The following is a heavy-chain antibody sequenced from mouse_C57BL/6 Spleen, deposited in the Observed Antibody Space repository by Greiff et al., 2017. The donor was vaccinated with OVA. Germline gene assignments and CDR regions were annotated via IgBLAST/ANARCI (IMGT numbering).Heavy chain of an antibody. J-gene: IGHJ1*03. CDR3: ARDYDLWYFDV. CDR2: INPGSGGT. CDR1: GYAFTNYL. Sequence: VKLQESGAELVRPGTSVKVSCKASGYAFTNYLIEWVKQRPGQGLEWIGVINPGSGGTNYNEKFKGKATLTADKSSSTAYMQLSSLTSEDSAVYFCARDYDLWYFDVWGTGTTVTVSS. V-gene: IGHV1-54*01. D-gene: IGHD2-4*01.